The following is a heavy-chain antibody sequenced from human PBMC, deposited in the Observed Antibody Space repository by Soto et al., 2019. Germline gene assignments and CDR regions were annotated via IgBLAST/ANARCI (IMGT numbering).Heavy chain of an antibody. Sequence: SLRLSCAASGFTFDDYAMHWVRQAPGKGLEWVSGISWNSGSIGYADSVKGRFTISRDNAKNSLYLQMNSLRAEDTALYYCAKDEEPYGDYVRNFDYWGQGTLVTVSS. CDR1: GFTFDDYA. D-gene: IGHD4-17*01. V-gene: IGHV3-9*01. CDR2: ISWNSGSI. J-gene: IGHJ4*02. CDR3: AKDEEPYGDYVRNFDY.